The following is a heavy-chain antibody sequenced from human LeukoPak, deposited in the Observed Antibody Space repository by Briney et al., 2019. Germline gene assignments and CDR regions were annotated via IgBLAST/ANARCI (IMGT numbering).Heavy chain of an antibody. J-gene: IGHJ4*02. CDR1: GYTFTSYG. CDR2: ISAYNGNT. D-gene: IGHD6-13*01. V-gene: IGHV1-18*01. CDR3: ARKRPGIAAADLPFDY. Sequence: ASVKVSCKASGYTFTSYGISWVRQAPGQGLEWMGWISAYNGNTNYAQKLQGRVTMTTDTSTSTAYMELSSLRSEDTAVYYCARKRPGIAAADLPFDYWGQGTLVTVSS.